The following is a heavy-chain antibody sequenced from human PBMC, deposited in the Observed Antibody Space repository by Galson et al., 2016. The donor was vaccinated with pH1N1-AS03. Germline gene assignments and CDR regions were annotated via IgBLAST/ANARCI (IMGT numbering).Heavy chain of an antibody. D-gene: IGHD7-27*01. Sequence: SLRLSCAASGFTFSRKDMHWVRQPAGKPLEWVSSIAIAGNTYYLDSVKGRFTISRENGKNSVYLQMNTLTDEDSAVYYCAVWGATDGTHGMVVWGSGTTVTVSS. V-gene: IGHV3-13*01. CDR2: IAIAGNT. CDR1: GFTFSRKD. J-gene: IGHJ6*04. CDR3: AVWGATDGTHGMVV.